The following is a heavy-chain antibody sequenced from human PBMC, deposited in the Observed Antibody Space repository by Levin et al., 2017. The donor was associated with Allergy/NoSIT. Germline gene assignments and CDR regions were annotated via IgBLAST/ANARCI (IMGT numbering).Heavy chain of an antibody. Sequence: SETLSLTCTVSGGSISTYYWSWIRQPPGKGLEWIGYIYYSGSTNYNPSLKSRVTISVDTSKNQFSLKLSSVTAADTAVYYCARNYGDDEVFDYWGQGTLVTVSS. CDR2: IYYSGST. J-gene: IGHJ4*02. D-gene: IGHD4-17*01. V-gene: IGHV4-59*01. CDR1: GGSISTYY. CDR3: ARNYGDDEVFDY.